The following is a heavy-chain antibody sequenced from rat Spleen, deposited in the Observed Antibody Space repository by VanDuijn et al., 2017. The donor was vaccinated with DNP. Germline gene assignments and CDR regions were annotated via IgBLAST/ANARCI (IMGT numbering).Heavy chain of an antibody. Sequence: EVQLVESGGGPVQPGRSLKLSCVASGFIFSNYWMTWIRQAPGKGLEWVASISNTGDNTYYSDSVKGRFSLSRDNAKSTLYLQVNSLRSEDTATYYCARHDYYSSYGQGHYFDYWGQGVMVTVSS. V-gene: IGHV5-31*01. CDR3: ARHDYYSSYGQGHYFDY. J-gene: IGHJ2*01. CDR1: GFIFSNYW. CDR2: ISNTGDNT. D-gene: IGHD1-2*01.